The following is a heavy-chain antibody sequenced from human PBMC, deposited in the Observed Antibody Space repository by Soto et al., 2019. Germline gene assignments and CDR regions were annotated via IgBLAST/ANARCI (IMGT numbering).Heavy chain of an antibody. CDR3: AKDYFVWSSEQPYYFDY. D-gene: IGHD3-16*01. CDR1: GFTFSNYA. V-gene: IGHV3-23*01. Sequence: EVQLLDAGGGLVQPGGSLRLSCAASGFTFSNYAMTWVRQGPGKGLEWVSGISGSGGRSYYADSVKGRFTIARDNYKRTLYLQMNSMRAEDTAVYYCAKDYFVWSSEQPYYFDYWGQGTLVTVSS. J-gene: IGHJ4*02. CDR2: ISGSGGRS.